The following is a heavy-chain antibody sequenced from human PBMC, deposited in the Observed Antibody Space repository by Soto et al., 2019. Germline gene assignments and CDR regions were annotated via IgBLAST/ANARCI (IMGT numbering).Heavy chain of an antibody. CDR3: ARDPVDLFGYLDV. CDR1: EGTFASYS. Sequence: QEELVQSGAEVKKPGSSVNVSCRTSEGTFASYSITWLRQAPGQRLEWMGEIIPLMRTVNYAQKFQDRVTITGDRSTRTVYMALCSLRSDDTAVYYCARDPVDLFGYLDVWGQGTPVTVSS. D-gene: IGHD2-21*01. J-gene: IGHJ6*02. V-gene: IGHV1-69*06. CDR2: IIPLMRTV.